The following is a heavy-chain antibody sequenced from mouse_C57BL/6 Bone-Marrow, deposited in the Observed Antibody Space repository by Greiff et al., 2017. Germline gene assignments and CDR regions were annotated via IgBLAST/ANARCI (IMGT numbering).Heavy chain of an antibody. V-gene: IGHV1-54*01. J-gene: IGHJ2*01. D-gene: IGHD4-1*01. CDR1: GYAFTNYL. Sequence: VHLVESGAELVRPGTSVKVSCKASGYAFTNYLIEWVKQRPGQGLEWIGVINPGSGGTNYNEKFKGKATLTADKSSSTAYMQLSSLTSEDSAVYFCARRRTGWDYFDYWGQGTTLTVSS. CDR2: INPGSGGT. CDR3: ARRRTGWDYFDY.